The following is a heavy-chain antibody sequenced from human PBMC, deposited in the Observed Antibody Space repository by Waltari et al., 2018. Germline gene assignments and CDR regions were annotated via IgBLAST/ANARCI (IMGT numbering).Heavy chain of an antibody. CDR2: ISGSSSTI. CDR1: GFPFSTYS. CDR3: ARDAYYSDSSGYHFDY. V-gene: IGHV3-48*04. D-gene: IGHD3-22*01. Sequence: EVQLVESGGGLVQPGQSLRLSCAASGFPFSTYSMNWVRQAPGKGLEWVSYISGSSSTIYYAGSVKGRFTISRDNAKNSLFLQVNSLRAEDTAVYYCARDAYYSDSSGYHFDYWGQGTLVTVSS. J-gene: IGHJ4*02.